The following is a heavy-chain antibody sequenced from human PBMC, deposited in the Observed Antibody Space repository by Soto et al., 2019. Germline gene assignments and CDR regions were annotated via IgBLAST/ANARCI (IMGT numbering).Heavy chain of an antibody. CDR1: GDSISTVDYF. CDR3: ARGRYCLTGRCLPNWFDS. D-gene: IGHD2-15*01. CDR2: IYKSATT. V-gene: IGHV4-30-4*01. J-gene: IGHJ5*01. Sequence: SETLSLTCSVSGDSISTVDYFWAWIRQPPGQALEYIGYIYKSATTYYNPSFESRVAISLDTSKSQFSLNVTSVTAADTAVYFCARGRYCLTGRCLPNWFDSWGQGTLVTVSS.